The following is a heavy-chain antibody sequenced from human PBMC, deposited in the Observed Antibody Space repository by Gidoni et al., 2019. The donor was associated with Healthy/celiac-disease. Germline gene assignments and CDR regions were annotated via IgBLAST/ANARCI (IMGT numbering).Heavy chain of an antibody. V-gene: IGHV3-23*01. J-gene: IGHJ4*02. D-gene: IGHD3-16*02. CDR2: ISGSGGST. CDR1: GFPFSSYA. CDR3: AKTYYDYVWGSYQGRENGYYFDY. Sequence: EVQLLESGGGLVQPGGSLRLSCAASGFPFSSYAMSWVRQAPGKGLEWVSAISGSGGSTYYADSVKGRFTISRDNSKNTLYLQMNSLRAEDTAVYYCAKTYYDYVWGSYQGRENGYYFDYWGQGTLVTVSS.